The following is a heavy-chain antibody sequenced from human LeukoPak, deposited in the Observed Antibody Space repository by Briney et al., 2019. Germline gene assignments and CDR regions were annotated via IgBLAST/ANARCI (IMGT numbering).Heavy chain of an antibody. V-gene: IGHV1-18*01. CDR3: ARDAGSGVVDY. J-gene: IGHJ4*02. D-gene: IGHD2-15*01. CDR2: ISGYNGNT. CDR1: GYTFTNYD. Sequence: ASVTDSCKASGYTFTNYDITWVRQAPGQGLEWMGWISGYNGNTNYAQRLQGRVTMTTDTATSTAYMDLRSLKSDDTAVYYCARDAGSGVVDYWGQGALVTASP.